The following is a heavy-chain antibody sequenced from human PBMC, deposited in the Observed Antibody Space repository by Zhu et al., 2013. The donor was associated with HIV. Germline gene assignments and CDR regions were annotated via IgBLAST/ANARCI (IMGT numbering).Heavy chain of an antibody. Sequence: QVQLVQSGAEVKKPGSSVKVSCKASGGTFSSYAISWVRQAPGQGLEWMGGIIPIFGTANYAQKFQGRVTITADKSTSTAYMELSSLRSEDTAVYYCARDWSGGACSSTSCAWFDPWGQGTLVTVSS. CDR1: GGTFSSYA. V-gene: IGHV1-69*06. J-gene: IGHJ5*02. CDR2: IIPIFGTA. CDR3: ARDWSGGACSSTSCAWFDP. D-gene: IGHD2-2*01.